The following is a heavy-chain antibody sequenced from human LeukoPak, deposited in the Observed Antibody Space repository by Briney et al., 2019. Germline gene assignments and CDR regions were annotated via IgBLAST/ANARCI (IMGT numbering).Heavy chain of an antibody. CDR3: ARGTATGWFDP. Sequence: SETLSLTCAVYGRSFSGYYWSWIRQPPGKGLEWIGEINYSGSTNYNPSLKSRVTISVDTSKNQFSLKLSSVAAADTAVYYCARGTATGWFDPWGQGTLVTVSS. V-gene: IGHV4-34*01. CDR2: INYSGST. D-gene: IGHD5-18*01. CDR1: GRSFSGYY. J-gene: IGHJ5*02.